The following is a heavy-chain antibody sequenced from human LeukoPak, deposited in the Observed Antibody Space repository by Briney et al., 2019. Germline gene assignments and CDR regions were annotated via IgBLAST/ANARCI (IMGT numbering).Heavy chain of an antibody. CDR3: AREEALVGAFDI. J-gene: IGHJ3*02. V-gene: IGHV3-48*01. CDR1: GFTFSSYS. D-gene: IGHD1-26*01. CDR2: ISSSSSTI. Sequence: PGGSLRLSCAASGFTFSSYSMNWVRQAPGKGLEWVSYISSSSSTIYYADSVKGRFTISRDNSKNTLYLQMNSLRAEDTAVYYCAREEALVGAFDIWGQGTMVTVSS.